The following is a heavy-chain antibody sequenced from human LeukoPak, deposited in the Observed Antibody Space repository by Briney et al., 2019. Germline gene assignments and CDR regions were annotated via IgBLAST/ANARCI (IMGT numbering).Heavy chain of an antibody. CDR3: ARAASIDSSGSDY. V-gene: IGHV3-20*01. J-gene: IGHJ4*02. CDR2: INWNGGST. Sequence: GGSLRLSCAASGFTFDDYGMSWVRQAPGKGLEWVSGINWNGGSTGYADSVTGRSTLSRDNAKNSLYLQMKSLSAEDTALYHCARAASIDSSGSDYWGQGTLVTVSS. CDR1: GFTFDDYG. D-gene: IGHD3-22*01.